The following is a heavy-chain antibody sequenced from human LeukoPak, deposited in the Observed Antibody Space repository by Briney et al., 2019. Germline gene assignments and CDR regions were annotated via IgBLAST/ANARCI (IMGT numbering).Heavy chain of an antibody. D-gene: IGHD3-16*01. CDR1: GYTFTDYY. V-gene: IGHV1-69-2*01. CDR2: VDPEDGET. J-gene: IGHJ3*02. Sequence: GASVKVSCKASGYTFTDYYMHWVQQAPGKGLEWIGRVDPEDGETIYAEKFQGRVTITADTSTDTAYMELSSLRSEDTAVYYCATLALRSAFDIWGQGTMVTVSS. CDR3: ATLALRSAFDI.